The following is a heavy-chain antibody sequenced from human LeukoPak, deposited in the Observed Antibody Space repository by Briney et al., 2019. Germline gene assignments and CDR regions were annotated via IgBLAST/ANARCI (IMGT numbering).Heavy chain of an antibody. V-gene: IGHV3-21*01. CDR2: ISSSNSYI. J-gene: IGHJ6*03. D-gene: IGHD3-3*01. CDR1: GFTFSSYS. Sequence: GGSLRLSCAASGFTFSSYSMNWVRQAPGKGLEWVSSISSSNSYIYYADSVKGRFTISRDNAKNSLYLQMNSLRAEDTAVYYCARDTIFGVVIMYYMDVWGKGTTVTVSS. CDR3: ARDTIFGVVIMYYMDV.